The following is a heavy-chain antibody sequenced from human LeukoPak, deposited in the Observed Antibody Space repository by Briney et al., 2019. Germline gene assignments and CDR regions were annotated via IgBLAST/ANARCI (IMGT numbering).Heavy chain of an antibody. J-gene: IGHJ6*02. CDR1: GFTFSTYA. D-gene: IGHD3-10*01. V-gene: IGHV3-30*03. Sequence: GGSLRLSCAASGFTFSTYAMHWVRQAPGKGLEWVAVISYDGSYKHYADSVKGRFTISRDNSKNTLYLQLNSLRAEDTAVYYCARYYGSGRGYYGMDVWGQGTTVTVSS. CDR2: ISYDGSYK. CDR3: ARYYGSGRGYYGMDV.